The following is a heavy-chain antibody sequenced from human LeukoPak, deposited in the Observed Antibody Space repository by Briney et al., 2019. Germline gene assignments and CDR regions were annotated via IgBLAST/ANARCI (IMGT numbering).Heavy chain of an antibody. CDR1: GFTFTNFW. CDR2: IQTDRST. V-gene: IGHV3-74*01. J-gene: IGHJ5*01. D-gene: IGHD1-1*01. CDR3: ARGLHWNDFNWFDS. Sequence: GGSLTLSCAASGFTFTNFWMNWVRQTPGKGLMWVSRIQTDRSTRYAESVKGRFTISRDNAKNTVYLQMNTLSAEDTAIYYCARGLHWNDFNWFDSWGQGTLVTVSS.